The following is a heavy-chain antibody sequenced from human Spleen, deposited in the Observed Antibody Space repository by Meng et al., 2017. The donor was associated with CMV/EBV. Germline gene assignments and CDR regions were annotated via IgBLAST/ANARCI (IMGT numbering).Heavy chain of an antibody. CDR3: ANLALAAPDTRRSYFDY. J-gene: IGHJ4*02. Sequence: GESLKISCAASGFTFRSHGMHWVRQAPGKGLEWVAFIRYDGGNKYHADSVEGRFTISRDNSKNTLYLQMNSLRAEDTAVYYCANLALAAPDTRRSYFDYWGQGTLVTVSS. D-gene: IGHD6-13*01. CDR2: IRYDGGNK. CDR1: GFTFRSHG. V-gene: IGHV3-30*02.